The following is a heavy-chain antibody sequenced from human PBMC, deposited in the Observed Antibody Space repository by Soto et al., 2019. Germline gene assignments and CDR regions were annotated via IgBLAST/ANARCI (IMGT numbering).Heavy chain of an antibody. CDR2: ISYDGSNK. CDR3: ANNLEDVLWFVELLGYGMDV. V-gene: IGHV3-30*18. D-gene: IGHD3-10*01. J-gene: IGHJ6*02. Sequence: PGGSLRLSCAASGFTFSSYGMHWVRQAPGKGLEWVAVISYDGSNKYYADSVKRRFTISRDNSKNTLYLQMNSLRAEDTAVYYCANNLEDVLWFVELLGYGMDVWGPGPTVTVSS. CDR1: GFTFSSYG.